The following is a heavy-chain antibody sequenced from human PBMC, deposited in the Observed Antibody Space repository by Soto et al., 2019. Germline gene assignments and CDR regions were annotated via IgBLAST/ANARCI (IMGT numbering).Heavy chain of an antibody. CDR1: GFTFSSYA. Sequence: PGGSLRLSCAASGFTFSSYAMSWVRQAPGKGLEWVSAISGSGGSTYYADSVKGQFTISRDNSKNTLYLQMNSLRAEDTAVYYCAKNLARAYDAFDIWGQGTMVTVSS. CDR2: ISGSGGST. CDR3: AKNLARAYDAFDI. V-gene: IGHV3-23*01. J-gene: IGHJ3*02.